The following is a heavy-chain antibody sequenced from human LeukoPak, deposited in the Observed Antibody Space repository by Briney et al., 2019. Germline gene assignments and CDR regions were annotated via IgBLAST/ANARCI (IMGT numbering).Heavy chain of an antibody. J-gene: IGHJ6*04. V-gene: IGHV3-33*08. CDR2: IWYDGSNK. Sequence: GRSLRLSCAASGFTFSSYGMHWVRQAPRKGLEWVAVIWYDGSNKYYADSVKGRFTISRDNSKNTLYLQMNSLRAEDTAVYYCARDQVMCSSTSCFSDPYGLDVWGKGTTVTVSS. CDR1: GFTFSSYG. D-gene: IGHD2-2*01. CDR3: ARDQVMCSSTSCFSDPYGLDV.